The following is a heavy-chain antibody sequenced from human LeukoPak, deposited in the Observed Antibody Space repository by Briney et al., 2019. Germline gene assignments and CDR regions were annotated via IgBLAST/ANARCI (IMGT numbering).Heavy chain of an antibody. J-gene: IGHJ1*01. CDR2: INEGGNEK. V-gene: IGHV3-7*01. Sequence: GGSLRLPCVASGFRFRNYWMAWIRHAPGRGLEWVANINEGGNEKYYLDSVRGRFIISRDNARNSLFLQMNSLRGEDTGVYYCVRELVVGPAEYFQSWGQGTLVAVSS. D-gene: IGHD6-6*01. CDR1: GFRFRNYW. CDR3: VRELVVGPAEYFQS.